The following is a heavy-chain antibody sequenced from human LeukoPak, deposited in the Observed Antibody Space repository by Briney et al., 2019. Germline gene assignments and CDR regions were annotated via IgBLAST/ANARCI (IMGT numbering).Heavy chain of an antibody. CDR1: GFTFNNYA. D-gene: IGHD3-10*01. CDR2: ISGSGGSA. J-gene: IGHJ4*02. Sequence: PGGSLRLSCAASGFTFNNYAMSWVRQAPGKGLEWVSHISGSGGSAYYADSVKGRFTISRDNSKNTLYVQMNSLRAEDTAVYYCAKEGNYGLGYFDYWGQGTLVTVSS. CDR3: AKEGNYGLGYFDY. V-gene: IGHV3-23*01.